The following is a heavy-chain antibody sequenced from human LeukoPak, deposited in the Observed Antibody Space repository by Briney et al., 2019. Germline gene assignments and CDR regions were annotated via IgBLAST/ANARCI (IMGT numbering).Heavy chain of an antibody. J-gene: IGHJ5*02. V-gene: IGHV4-59*01. CDR2: IYYSGST. D-gene: IGHD3-3*01. CDR1: GGSISSYY. CDR3: ARGTTYYDFWSGYADWFDP. Sequence: SSETLSLTYTVSGGSISSYYWSWIRQPQGKGLGWNGYIYYSGSTNYNSSFKSRVTISVDTSKTQLSLKLSSVTAADTAVYYCARGTTYYDFWSGYADWFDPWGQGTLVTVSS.